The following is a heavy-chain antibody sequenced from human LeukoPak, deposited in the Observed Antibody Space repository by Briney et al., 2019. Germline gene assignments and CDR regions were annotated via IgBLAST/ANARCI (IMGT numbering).Heavy chain of an antibody. J-gene: IGHJ4*02. CDR1: GFIFSNYW. CDR3: ARDPSLGYNYGYGDY. V-gene: IGHV3-7*01. Sequence: PGGSLRLSCAASGFIFSNYWMTWVRQAPGKGLEWVAHINQDRSETYYVDAVKGRFTIARDNAKNSLYLQMNSLRAEDTAVYYCARDPSLGYNYGYGDYWGQGTLVIVS. CDR2: INQDRSET. D-gene: IGHD5-18*01.